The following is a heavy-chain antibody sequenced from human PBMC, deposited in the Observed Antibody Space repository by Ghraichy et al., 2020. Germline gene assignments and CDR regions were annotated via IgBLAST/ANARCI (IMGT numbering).Heavy chain of an antibody. V-gene: IGHV3-11*04. J-gene: IGHJ3*01. Sequence: GGSLRLSCAASGFTFSAYYLSWIRQAPRKGLEWVSYISSSGSTKYYEDSGKGRFTISRDNAMKSLNLQMIGLRADDTAVYYCARNVFDVWGQGTMVTVSS. CDR1: GFTFSAYY. CDR2: ISSSGSTK. CDR3: ARNVFDV.